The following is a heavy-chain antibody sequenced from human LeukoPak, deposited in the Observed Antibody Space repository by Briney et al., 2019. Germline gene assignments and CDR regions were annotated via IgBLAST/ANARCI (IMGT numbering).Heavy chain of an antibody. CDR1: GYTFTSYG. J-gene: IGHJ6*02. CDR3: ARPYRIAAAGPHYYYGMDV. Sequence: GASVKVSCKASGYTFTSYGISWVRQAPGQGLEWMGWISAYNGNTNYAQKLQGRVTMTTDTSTSTAYMELRSLRSDDTAVYYCARPYRIAAAGPHYYYGMDVWGQGTTVTVSS. V-gene: IGHV1-18*01. D-gene: IGHD6-13*01. CDR2: ISAYNGNT.